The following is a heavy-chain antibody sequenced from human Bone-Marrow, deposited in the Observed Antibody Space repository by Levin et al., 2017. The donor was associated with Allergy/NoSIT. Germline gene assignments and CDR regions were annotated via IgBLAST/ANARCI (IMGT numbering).Heavy chain of an antibody. D-gene: IGHD1-1*01. CDR3: ARAGATGTTSDF. CDR2: IYHSGAS. CDR1: GVSIDSVSW. J-gene: IGHJ4*02. Sequence: PSETLSLTCAVSGVSIDSVSWWSWVRQAPGKGLEWIGEIYHSGASNYNPSLKSRVTMSVDKSTNHFSLELRSVTAADTAVYYCARAGATGTTSDFWGPGTLVTVSS. V-gene: IGHV4-4*02.